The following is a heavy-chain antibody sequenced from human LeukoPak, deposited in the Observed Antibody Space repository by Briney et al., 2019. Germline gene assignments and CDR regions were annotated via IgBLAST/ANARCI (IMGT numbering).Heavy chain of an antibody. CDR2: IRSKANSYAT. V-gene: IGHV3-73*01. D-gene: IGHD2-2*01. Sequence: PGGSLRLSCAASGFTFSGSAMHWVRQASGKGLEWVGRIRSKANSYATAYSASVKGRFTISRDDSKNTAYLQMNSLKTEDTAVYYCTYGGGSQVVGMPWGYDGMDVWGQGTTVTVSS. J-gene: IGHJ6*02. CDR1: GFTFSGSA. CDR3: TYGGGSQVVGMPWGYDGMDV.